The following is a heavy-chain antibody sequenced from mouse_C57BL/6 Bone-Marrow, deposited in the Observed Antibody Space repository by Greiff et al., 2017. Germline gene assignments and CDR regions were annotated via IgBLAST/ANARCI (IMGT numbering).Heavy chain of an antibody. CDR2: IHPNRGST. J-gene: IGHJ1*03. Sequence: QVQLQQPGAELVTPGASVTLSCKASGYTFTSYWMHWVKQRPGQGLEWIGMIHPNRGSTNYNEKFKSKAKLTVDKSSSTAYMQLSSLTSEDSAGYYGAEMGGFYGYFDVWGTGTTVTVSS. CDR1: GYTFTSYW. D-gene: IGHD2-3*01. V-gene: IGHV1-64*01. CDR3: AEMGGFYGYFDV.